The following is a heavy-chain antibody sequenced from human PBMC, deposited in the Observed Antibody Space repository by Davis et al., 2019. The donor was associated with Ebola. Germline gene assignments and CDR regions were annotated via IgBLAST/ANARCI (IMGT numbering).Heavy chain of an antibody. Sequence: PSETLSLTCAVYGGSFSGYYWSWIRQPPGKGLEWIGYIYYSGSTNYNPSLKSRVTISVDTSKNQFSLKLSSVTAADTAVYYCARHVQKYYYGMDVWGQGTTVTVSS. J-gene: IGHJ6*02. CDR3: ARHVQKYYYGMDV. V-gene: IGHV4-59*08. D-gene: IGHD1-1*01. CDR1: GGSFSGYY. CDR2: IYYSGST.